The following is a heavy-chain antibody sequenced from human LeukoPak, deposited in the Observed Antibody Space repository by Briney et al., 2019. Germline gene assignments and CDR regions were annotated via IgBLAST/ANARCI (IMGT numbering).Heavy chain of an antibody. D-gene: IGHD5-18*01. Sequence: SETLSLICTVSGGSISTYYWNWIRKTPGKGLEWIGFMQETGNRNYNPSLKSRVAMFADTSKTQFSLILSSVTAADTAVYYCARDSEHSYGRYFAYWGQGILVSVSS. V-gene: IGHV4-59*01. CDR1: GGSISTYY. J-gene: IGHJ4*02. CDR3: ARDSEHSYGRYFAY. CDR2: MQETGNR.